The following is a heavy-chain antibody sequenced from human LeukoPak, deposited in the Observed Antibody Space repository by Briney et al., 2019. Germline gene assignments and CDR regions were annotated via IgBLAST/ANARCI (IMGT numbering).Heavy chain of an antibody. Sequence: PSETLSLTCSVSGGSISSYYWSWIRQPAGKGLEWIGRIYTSGSTNYNPSLKSRVTMSVDTSKNQFSLKLSSVTAADTAVYYCARDRRPTRPQPQDYYYYYMDVWGKGTTVTVSS. J-gene: IGHJ6*03. CDR2: IYTSGST. CDR1: GGSISSYY. CDR3: ARDRRPTRPQPQDYYYYYMDV. V-gene: IGHV4-4*07.